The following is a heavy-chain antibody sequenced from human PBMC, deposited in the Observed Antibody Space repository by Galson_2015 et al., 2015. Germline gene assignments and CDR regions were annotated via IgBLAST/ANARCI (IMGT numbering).Heavy chain of an antibody. CDR2: VSASGTNT. CDR3: AKDLQMSR. CDR1: GFTFSSSA. V-gene: IGHV3-23*01. J-gene: IGHJ4*02. D-gene: IGHD5-24*01. Sequence: SLRLSCAASGFTFSSSAMNWVRQAPGKGLEWVSVVSASGTNTYYADSVKGRFTISRDNAKNTLYLQMNSLRAEDTAVYYCAKDLQMSRWGQGTLVTVSS.